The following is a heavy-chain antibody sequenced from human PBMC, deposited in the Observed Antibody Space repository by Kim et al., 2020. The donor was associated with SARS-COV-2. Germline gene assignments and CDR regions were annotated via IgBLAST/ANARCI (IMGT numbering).Heavy chain of an antibody. CDR3: AGLYAYNCFDP. D-gene: IGHD4-17*01. CDR2: LSYSGRT. J-gene: IGHJ5*02. Sequence: SETLSLTCSVSGGSISSSISYWGWIRQPPGKGLEWIGSLSYSGRTYYNPSLKSRVTISVDTSKNQFSLNLSSVTAADTAVYYCAGLYAYNCFDPWGQGTLGNVS. V-gene: IGHV4-39*01. CDR1: GGSISSSISY.